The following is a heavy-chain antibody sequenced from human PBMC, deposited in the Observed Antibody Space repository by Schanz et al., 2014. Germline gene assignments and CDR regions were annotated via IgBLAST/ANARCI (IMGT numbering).Heavy chain of an antibody. Sequence: QVQLVESGGGVVQPGRSLRLSCAASGFTFSNSPLHWVRQAPGKGLDWVAVISYDGSITYYADSVKDRFTISRDNSKNIMFLQMNSLKTEDTALYYCAKDRQTTVNRVGYYYGMDVWGQGTTVTVSS. CDR2: ISYDGSIT. D-gene: IGHD4-4*01. CDR1: GFTFSNSP. V-gene: IGHV3-30*04. CDR3: AKDRQTTVNRVGYYYGMDV. J-gene: IGHJ6*02.